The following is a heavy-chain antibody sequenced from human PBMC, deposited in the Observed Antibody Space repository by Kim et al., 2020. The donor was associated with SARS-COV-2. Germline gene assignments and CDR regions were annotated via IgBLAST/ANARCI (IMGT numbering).Heavy chain of an antibody. CDR1: GGSISSYY. V-gene: IGHV4-59*01. CDR3: ARGREGYISSWYLDY. Sequence: SETLSLTCTVSGGSISSYYWSWIRQPPGKGLEWIGYIYYSGSTNNNPSLKSRVTISVDTSKNQFSLKLSSVTAADTAVYYCARGREGYISSWYLDYWGQGTLVTVSS. CDR2: IYYSGST. J-gene: IGHJ4*02. D-gene: IGHD6-13*01.